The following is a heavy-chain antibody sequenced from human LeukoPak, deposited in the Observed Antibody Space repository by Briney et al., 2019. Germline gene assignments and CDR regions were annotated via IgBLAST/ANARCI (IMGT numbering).Heavy chain of an antibody. CDR2: VTPSLDTT. CDR3: ARVGGWVAVAGTVDY. D-gene: IGHD6-19*01. V-gene: IGHV1-46*01. Sequence: GASVKVSCKASGDLFITYIINWVRQAPGQGLEWMGRVTPSLDTTRYAQKFQGRVTMTRGTSTSTVYMELSSLRSEDTAVYYCARVGGWVAVAGTVDYWGQGTLVTVSS. J-gene: IGHJ4*02. CDR1: GDLFITYI.